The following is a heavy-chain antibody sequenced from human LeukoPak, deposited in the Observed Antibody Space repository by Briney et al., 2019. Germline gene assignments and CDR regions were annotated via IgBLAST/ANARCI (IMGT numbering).Heavy chain of an antibody. V-gene: IGHV3-74*01. CDR1: GFTFSNYW. Sequence: PGGSLRLSCVASGFTFSNYWMHWVRQAPGKGLVWVSRVNTDESRTNYADSVKGRFTISRDNAKNTVYLLMNSLRAEDTAVYYCARGASGSYYVDYWGQGILVTVSS. J-gene: IGHJ4*02. CDR2: VNTDESRT. CDR3: ARGASGSYYVDY. D-gene: IGHD1-26*01.